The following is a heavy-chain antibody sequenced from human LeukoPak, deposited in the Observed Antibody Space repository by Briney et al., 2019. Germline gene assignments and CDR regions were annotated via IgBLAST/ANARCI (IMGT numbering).Heavy chain of an antibody. V-gene: IGHV4-59*08. Sequence: SETLSLTCTVSGGSISSYYWSRIRQPPGKGLEWIGYNYYSGSTNYNPSLKSRVTISVDTSKNQFSLKLSSVTAADTAVYYCARHLRQLFDYWGQGTLVTVSS. CDR2: NYYSGST. CDR3: ARHLRQLFDY. D-gene: IGHD6-13*01. J-gene: IGHJ4*02. CDR1: GGSISSYY.